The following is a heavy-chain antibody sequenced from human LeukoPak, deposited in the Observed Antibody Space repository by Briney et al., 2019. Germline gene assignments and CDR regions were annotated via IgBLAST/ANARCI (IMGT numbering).Heavy chain of an antibody. CDR1: GFTFSDYY. Sequence: PGGSLRLSCAASGFTFSDYYMSWIRQAPGKGLEWVSYISSSGSTIYYADSVKGRFTISRDNAKNSLYLQMNSLRAEDTAVYYCARDRTMDYGGNSRRVPAYWGQGTLVTVSS. CDR2: ISSSGSTI. V-gene: IGHV3-11*01. D-gene: IGHD4-23*01. CDR3: ARDRTMDYGGNSRRVPAY. J-gene: IGHJ4*02.